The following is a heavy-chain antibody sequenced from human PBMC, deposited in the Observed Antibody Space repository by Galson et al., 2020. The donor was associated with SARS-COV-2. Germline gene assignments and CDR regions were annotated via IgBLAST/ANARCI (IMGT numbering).Heavy chain of an antibody. CDR2: IIPIFGTA. J-gene: IGHJ5*02. D-gene: IGHD5-12*01. Sequence: SVKVSCKASGGTFSSYAISWVRQAPGQGLEWMGGIIPIFGTANYAQKFQGRVTITADESTSTAYMELSSLRSEDTAVYYCARDLSRMGRGYSGYDLGLGRNWFDPWGQGTLVTVSS. V-gene: IGHV1-69*13. CDR1: GGTFSSYA. CDR3: ARDLSRMGRGYSGYDLGLGRNWFDP.